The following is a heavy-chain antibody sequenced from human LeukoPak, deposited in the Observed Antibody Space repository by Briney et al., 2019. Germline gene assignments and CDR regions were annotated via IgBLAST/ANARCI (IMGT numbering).Heavy chain of an antibody. CDR1: GFTFSSYG. D-gene: IGHD6-13*01. J-gene: IGHJ6*04. Sequence: GRSLRLSCAASGFTFSSYGMHWVRQAPGKGLEWVAVISYDGSNKYYADSVKGRFTISRDNSKNTPYLQMNSLRAEDTAVYYCAKGRIAAAGTYYYYYGMDVWGKGTTVTVSS. V-gene: IGHV3-30*18. CDR2: ISYDGSNK. CDR3: AKGRIAAAGTYYYYYGMDV.